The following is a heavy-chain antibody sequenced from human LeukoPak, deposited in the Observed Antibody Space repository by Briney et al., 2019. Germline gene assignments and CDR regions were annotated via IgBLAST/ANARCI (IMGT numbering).Heavy chain of an antibody. CDR1: GYTFTRYY. Sequence: GASVKVSCKASGYTFTRYYMHWVRQAPGQGHEWMGWINPNSSGTNYAKKFQGWGTMTRDTSISTAYMELSRLRSGDTAVYYCARGNDWNDLKFDYWGQGTLVTVSS. V-gene: IGHV1-2*04. J-gene: IGHJ4*02. CDR2: INPNSSGT. D-gene: IGHD1-1*01. CDR3: ARGNDWNDLKFDY.